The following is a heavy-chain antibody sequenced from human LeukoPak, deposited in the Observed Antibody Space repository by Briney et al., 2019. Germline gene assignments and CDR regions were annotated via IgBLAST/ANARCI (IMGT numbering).Heavy chain of an antibody. CDR1: GFTFSSYA. D-gene: IGHD1-20*01. J-gene: IGHJ4*02. Sequence: QPGGSLRLSCAASGFTFSSYAMSWVRQAPGKGLEWVSAISGSGGSTYYADSVKGRFTISRDNSKNTLNLQMNSLRAEDTAVYYCAKGSNWNDVPTNFDYWGQGTLVTVSS. V-gene: IGHV3-23*01. CDR3: AKGSNWNDVPTNFDY. CDR2: ISGSGGST.